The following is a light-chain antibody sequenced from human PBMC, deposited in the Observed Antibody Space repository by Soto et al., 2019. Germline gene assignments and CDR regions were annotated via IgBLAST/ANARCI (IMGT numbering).Light chain of an antibody. CDR1: QSVSSSY. CDR2: GAS. CDR3: QQYGSSPLIT. V-gene: IGKV3-20*01. Sequence: EMVLTQSPGTLSLSPGERATLSCRASQSVSSSYLAWYQQKPGQAPRLLIYGASSRATGIPDRFSGSGSGTAFTLTISRLEPEDFVVYYCQQYGSSPLITFGQGTRLEIK. J-gene: IGKJ5*01.